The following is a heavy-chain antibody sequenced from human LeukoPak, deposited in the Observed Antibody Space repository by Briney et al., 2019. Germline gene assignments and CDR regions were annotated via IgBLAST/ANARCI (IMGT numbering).Heavy chain of an antibody. CDR3: ARLTHSYYSDTSGYYPYYYMDV. CDR1: GGSISSRSYY. J-gene: IGHJ6*03. D-gene: IGHD3-22*01. CDR2: ISYSGST. Sequence: PSETLSLTCTVSGGSISSRSYYWGWIRQSPGKGLEWIGRISYSGSTYYNPSLKSRVTISVDTSKNHFSLRLSSVTAADTAVYYCARLTHSYYSDTSGYYPYYYMDVWGKGTTVTVSS. V-gene: IGHV4-39*02.